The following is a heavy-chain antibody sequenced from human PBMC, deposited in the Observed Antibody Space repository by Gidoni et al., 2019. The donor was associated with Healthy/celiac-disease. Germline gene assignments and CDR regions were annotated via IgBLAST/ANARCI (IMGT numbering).Heavy chain of an antibody. Sequence: EVQLVESGGGLVKPGGSLRLSCAASGFTFSIYSMYWVRPAPGKGLEWVSSISSSSSYIYYADSVKGRFTISRDNAKNSLYLQMNSLRAEDTAVYYCARDGEGGYSSGWYVTHFDYWGQGTLVTVSS. D-gene: IGHD6-19*01. CDR1: GFTFSIYS. CDR3: ARDGEGGYSSGWYVTHFDY. V-gene: IGHV3-21*01. J-gene: IGHJ4*02. CDR2: ISSSSSYI.